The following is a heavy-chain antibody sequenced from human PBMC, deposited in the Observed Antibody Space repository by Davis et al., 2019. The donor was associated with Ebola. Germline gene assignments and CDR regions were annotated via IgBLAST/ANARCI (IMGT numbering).Heavy chain of an antibody. Sequence: PGGSLRLSCAASGFTFSSYSMNWVRQAPGKGLEWVSYISSSSSTIYYADSVKGRFTISRDNAKNSLYLQMNSLRDEDTAVYYCARDRPDGYNYQYYYGMDVWGQGTTVTVSS. V-gene: IGHV3-48*02. CDR3: ARDRPDGYNYQYYYGMDV. J-gene: IGHJ6*02. CDR1: GFTFSSYS. D-gene: IGHD5-24*01. CDR2: ISSSSSTI.